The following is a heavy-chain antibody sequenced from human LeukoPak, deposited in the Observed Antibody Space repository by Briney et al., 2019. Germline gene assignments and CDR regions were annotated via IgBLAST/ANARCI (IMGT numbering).Heavy chain of an antibody. Sequence: PGRSLRLSCAASGFTFSSYGMHWVLQAPGKGLEWVAAISHEGTHIYYADSVKGRFTISRDNSESTLYVQMNSLRAEDTAVYYCGRDLRVAVVRGGPDSWGQGTLVLVSS. J-gene: IGHJ4*02. D-gene: IGHD3-3*01. V-gene: IGHV3-30*03. CDR1: GFTFSSYG. CDR3: GRDLRVAVVRGGPDS. CDR2: ISHEGTHI.